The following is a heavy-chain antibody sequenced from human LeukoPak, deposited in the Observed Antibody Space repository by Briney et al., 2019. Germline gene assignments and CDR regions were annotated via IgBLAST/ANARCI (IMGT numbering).Heavy chain of an antibody. Sequence: ASVKVSCKASGYTFTGYYMHWVRQAPGQGLEWMGWINPNSGGTNYAQKFQGRVTMTRDTSISTAYMELSRLRSDDTAVYYCARDADSGSYSTTHFDYWGQGTLVTVSS. J-gene: IGHJ4*02. CDR2: INPNSGGT. D-gene: IGHD1-26*01. CDR1: GYTFTGYY. CDR3: ARDADSGSYSTTHFDY. V-gene: IGHV1-2*02.